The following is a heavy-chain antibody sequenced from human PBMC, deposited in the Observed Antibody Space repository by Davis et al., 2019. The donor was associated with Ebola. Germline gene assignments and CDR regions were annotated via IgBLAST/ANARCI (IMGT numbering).Heavy chain of an antibody. CDR1: GFTFSRYS. Sequence: PGGSLRLSCAASGFTFSRYSMNWVRQAPGKGLEWVSYISSISSTIYYADSVKGRFTISRDNAKNSLYLQMNSLRDEDTAVYYCARDSKTKYGSGSYYNADRVDYWGQGTLVTVSS. V-gene: IGHV3-48*02. CDR3: ARDSKTKYGSGSYYNADRVDY. D-gene: IGHD3-10*01. J-gene: IGHJ4*02. CDR2: ISSISSTI.